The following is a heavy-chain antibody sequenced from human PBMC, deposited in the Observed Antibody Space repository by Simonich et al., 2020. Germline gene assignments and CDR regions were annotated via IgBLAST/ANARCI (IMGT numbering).Heavy chain of an antibody. J-gene: IGHJ5*02. V-gene: IGHV3-13*01. D-gene: IGHD1-26*01. Sequence: EVQLVESGGGLVQPGGSLRLSCAASGFPFSSYDMHWVRQAAGKGMGWGVASGTAGDTDYPGYVKGRFTISRETAKNSLYLKMNSLRAGDTAVYYCARGGYSGSYNWFDPWGQGTLVTVSS. CDR3: ARGGYSGSYNWFDP. CDR1: GFPFSSYD. CDR2: SGTAGDT.